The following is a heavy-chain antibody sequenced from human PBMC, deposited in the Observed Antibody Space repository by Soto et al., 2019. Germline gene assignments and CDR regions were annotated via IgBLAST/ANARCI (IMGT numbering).Heavy chain of an antibody. J-gene: IGHJ4*02. CDR1: GYSISSGYY. D-gene: IGHD6-6*01. Sequence: SETLSLTCAVSGYSISSGYYWGWFRQPPGKGLEWIGSIYHSGSTSYNPSLKSRVTISVDTSKNQFSLKLSSVTAADTAVYYWARDPVGYGSSSADYWGQGTLVTVSS. CDR3: ARDPVGYGSSSADY. CDR2: IYHSGST. V-gene: IGHV4-38-2*02.